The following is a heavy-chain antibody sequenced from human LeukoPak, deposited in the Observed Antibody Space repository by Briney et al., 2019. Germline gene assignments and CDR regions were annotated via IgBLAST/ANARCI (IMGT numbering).Heavy chain of an antibody. J-gene: IGHJ4*02. Sequence: SETLSLTCAVSGGPISSSNWWSWVRQPPGKGLEWIGEIYHSGSTNYNPSLKSRVTISVDKSKNQFSLKLSSVTAADTAVYYCASSLGYCSSTSCYALDYFDYWGQGTLVTVSS. CDR1: GGPISSSNW. CDR3: ASSLGYCSSTSCYALDYFDY. D-gene: IGHD2-2*01. CDR2: IYHSGST. V-gene: IGHV4-4*02.